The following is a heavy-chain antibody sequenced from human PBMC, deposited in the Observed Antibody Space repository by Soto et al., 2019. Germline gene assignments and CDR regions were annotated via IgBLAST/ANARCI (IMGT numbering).Heavy chain of an antibody. CDR3: TSRYCGGDCSRVDP. J-gene: IGHJ5*02. CDR1: GFTLSGSR. D-gene: IGHD2-21*02. CDR2: IRSKADSYAT. V-gene: IGHV3-73*02. Sequence: EVQLVESGGGLVQPGGSLKLSCAASGFTLSGSRIHWVRQASGKGLEWVGRIRSKADSYATAYAASVKGRFTISRDDSKHAAYLQMNSLKTEDTAVYYCTSRYCGGDCSRVDPWGQGTLVTVSS.